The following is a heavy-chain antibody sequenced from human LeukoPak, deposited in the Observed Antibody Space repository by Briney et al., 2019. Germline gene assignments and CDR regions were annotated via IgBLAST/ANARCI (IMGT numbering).Heavy chain of an antibody. D-gene: IGHD3-9*01. J-gene: IGHJ4*02. CDR3: ATYYDILTGYHFDY. Sequence: PGGSLRLSCAASGFTFSSYEMNWVRQAPGKGLEWVSYISSSGSTIYYADSVKGRFTISGDNAKNSLYLQMNSLRAEDTAVYYCATYYDILTGYHFDYWGQGTLVTVSS. V-gene: IGHV3-48*03. CDR2: ISSSGSTI. CDR1: GFTFSSYE.